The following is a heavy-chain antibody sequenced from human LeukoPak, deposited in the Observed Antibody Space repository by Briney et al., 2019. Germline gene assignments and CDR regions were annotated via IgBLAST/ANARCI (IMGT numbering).Heavy chain of an antibody. CDR3: AKHPYYYYDSSGYYRDF. CDR2: ISGSGGST. Sequence: GGSLRLSCAASGLTFSLYNMNWVRQAPGKGLEWVSVISGSGGSTYYADAVKGRFTISRDNSKNTLYLQMNSLRAEDTAVYYCAKHPYYYYDSSGYYRDFWGQGTLVTVSS. CDR1: GLTFSLYN. V-gene: IGHV3-23*01. J-gene: IGHJ4*02. D-gene: IGHD3-22*01.